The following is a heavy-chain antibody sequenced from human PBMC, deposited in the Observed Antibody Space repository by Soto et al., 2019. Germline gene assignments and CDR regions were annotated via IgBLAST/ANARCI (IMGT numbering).Heavy chain of an antibody. V-gene: IGHV4-61*01. Sequence: SETLSLTCTVSGGSVSSGSYYWSWIRQPPGKGLEWIGYIYYSGSTNYNPSLKSRVTISVDTSKNQFSLKLSSVTAADTAVYYCARDSLYYFGSGSYSPYTFDLWTQGSMVTVSS. CDR1: GGSVSSGSYY. CDR2: IYYSGST. J-gene: IGHJ3*01. D-gene: IGHD3-10*01. CDR3: ARDSLYYFGSGSYSPYTFDL.